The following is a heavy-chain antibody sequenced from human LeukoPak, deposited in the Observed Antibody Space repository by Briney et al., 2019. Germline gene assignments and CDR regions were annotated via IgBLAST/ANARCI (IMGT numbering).Heavy chain of an antibody. CDR3: ARGEAVAGNSFEFDY. CDR1: GLTFSDYY. CDR2: ISSSGSTI. Sequence: GGSLRLSCAASGLTFSDYYMSWIRQAPGKGLEWVSYISSSGSTIYYADSVKGRFTISRDNAKNSLYLQMNSLRAEDTAVYYCARGEAVAGNSFEFDYWGQGTLVTVSS. D-gene: IGHD6-19*01. V-gene: IGHV3-11*04. J-gene: IGHJ4*02.